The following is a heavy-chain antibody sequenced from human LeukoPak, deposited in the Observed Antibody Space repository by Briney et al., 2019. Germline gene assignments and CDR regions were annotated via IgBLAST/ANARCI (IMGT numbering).Heavy chain of an antibody. V-gene: IGHV3-9*03. D-gene: IGHD5-18*01. CDR1: GFTFDDYA. CDR2: ICLYSGSI. J-gene: IGHJ4*02. Sequence: GRSLRLSCAASGFTFDDYAMHWVRQAPGKGLEWVSRICLYSGSIGFAGSVKGRFTISRDKSKNSPFLQMNSLRAEDMALYYCARGDRFRYSYADYWGQRTLVTVSS. CDR3: ARGDRFRYSYADY.